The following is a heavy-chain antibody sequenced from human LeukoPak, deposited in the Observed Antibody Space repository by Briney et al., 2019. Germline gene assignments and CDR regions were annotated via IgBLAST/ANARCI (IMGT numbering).Heavy chain of an antibody. CDR1: GYPITSVYY. Sequence: SETLSLTCAVSGYPITSVYYWGWIRRPPGKGLEWIGTIDHSGSTYYNPSLKSRVSLSVDTSKNHFSLNLRSVTAADTAFYYCARNGGYGKFDYWGQGTLVTVSS. V-gene: IGHV4-38-2*01. CDR2: IDHSGST. D-gene: IGHD1-26*01. CDR3: ARNGGYGKFDY. J-gene: IGHJ4*02.